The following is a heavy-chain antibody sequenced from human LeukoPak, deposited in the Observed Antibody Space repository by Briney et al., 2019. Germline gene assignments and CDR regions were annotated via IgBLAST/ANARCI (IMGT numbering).Heavy chain of an antibody. CDR2: ISSSKTYI. Sequence: PGGSLRLSCAASGFTFSSYSMSWVRQAPGKGLEWVSSISSSKTYIYYADSVKGRFTISRDNVKNSLYLQMNSLRAEDTAVYYCARGGSPIYYYYMDVWGKGTTVTISS. CDR1: GFTFSSYS. J-gene: IGHJ6*03. D-gene: IGHD2-2*01. V-gene: IGHV3-21*04. CDR3: ARGGSPIYYYYMDV.